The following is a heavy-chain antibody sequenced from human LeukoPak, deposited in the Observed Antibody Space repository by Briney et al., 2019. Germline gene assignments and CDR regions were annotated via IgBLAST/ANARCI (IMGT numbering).Heavy chain of an antibody. Sequence: GASVKVSCKASGYTFTSYIMNWIRQAPGQGLEWMGWINTNTGNPTHAQDLTGRFIFSLDTSVSTAYLQISSLQADDTAVYYCARGSRGWFDYWGQGSLVTVSS. V-gene: IGHV7-4-1*02. CDR2: INTNTGNP. CDR1: GYTFTSYI. J-gene: IGHJ4*02. CDR3: ARGSRGWFDY. D-gene: IGHD6-19*01.